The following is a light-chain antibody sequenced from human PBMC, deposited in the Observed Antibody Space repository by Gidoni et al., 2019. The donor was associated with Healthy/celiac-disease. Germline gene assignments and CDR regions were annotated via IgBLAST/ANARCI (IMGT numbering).Light chain of an antibody. CDR2: GNS. Sequence: SVLTPPPSVAGAPGQRVTISCTGSSSNIGAGYDVHWYQQLPGTAPKLLISGNSNRPSRVPDRFSGSKSGTSASLAITVLQAEDEADYYCQSYDSSLSAVVFGGGTKLTVL. V-gene: IGLV1-40*01. CDR1: SSNIGAGYD. J-gene: IGLJ2*01. CDR3: QSYDSSLSAVV.